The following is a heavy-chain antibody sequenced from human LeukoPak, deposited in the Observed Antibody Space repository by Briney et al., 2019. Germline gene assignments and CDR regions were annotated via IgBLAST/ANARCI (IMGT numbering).Heavy chain of an antibody. CDR3: ARTPPNWGADY. Sequence: ASVKVSCKASGYTFTSYYMHWVRQAPGQGLEWMGIINPSGGSTSYAQKFQGRVTMTRDTSIGTAYLELSSLKSEDTAVCYCARTPPNWGADYWGQGTLVTVSS. CDR1: GYTFTSYY. D-gene: IGHD7-27*01. V-gene: IGHV1-46*01. J-gene: IGHJ4*02. CDR2: INPSGGST.